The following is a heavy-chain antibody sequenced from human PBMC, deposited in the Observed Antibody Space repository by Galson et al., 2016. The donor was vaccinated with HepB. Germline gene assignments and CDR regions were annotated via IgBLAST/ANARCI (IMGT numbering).Heavy chain of an antibody. V-gene: IGHV4-59*08. J-gene: IGHJ4*02. D-gene: IGHD5-12*01. Sequence: TLSLTCTVSGGSISGYYWSWIRQPPGKGLEWIGYIYYSGTTSYNPSLKSRLTISVDTSKNQFSLKLSSVTAADTAVYYCARPARPYSGYDPFDYWGQGTLVTVSS. CDR3: ARPARPYSGYDPFDY. CDR2: IYYSGTT. CDR1: GGSISGYY.